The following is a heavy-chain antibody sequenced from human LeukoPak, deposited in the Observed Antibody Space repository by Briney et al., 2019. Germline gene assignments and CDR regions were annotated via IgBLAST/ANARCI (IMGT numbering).Heavy chain of an antibody. V-gene: IGHV3-23*01. J-gene: IGHJ4*02. CDR2: ISGSGGST. CDR3: ANSASIAVAGTPDDY. CDR1: GFTFSSYA. D-gene: IGHD6-19*01. Sequence: PGGSLRLSCAASGFTFSSYAMSWVRQAPGKGLERVSAISGSGGSTYYADSVKGRFTISRDNSKNTLYLQMNSLRAEDTAVYYCANSASIAVAGTPDDYWGQGTLVTVSS.